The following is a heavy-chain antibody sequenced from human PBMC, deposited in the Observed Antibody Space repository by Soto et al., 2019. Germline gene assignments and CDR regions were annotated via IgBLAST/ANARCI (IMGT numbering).Heavy chain of an antibody. CDR1: GYTFTSYY. V-gene: IGHV1-46*01. Sequence: ASVKVSCKASGYTFTSYYMHWVRQAPGQGLEWMGIINPSGGSTSYAQKFQGRVTMTRDTSTSTVYMELSSLRSEDTAVYYCARDLPLDCSGGSCYSKIPAFDIWGQGTMVPVS. J-gene: IGHJ3*02. CDR3: ARDLPLDCSGGSCYSKIPAFDI. CDR2: INPSGGST. D-gene: IGHD2-15*01.